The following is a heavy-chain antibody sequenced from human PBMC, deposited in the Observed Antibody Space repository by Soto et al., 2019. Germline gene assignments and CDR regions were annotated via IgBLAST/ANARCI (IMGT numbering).Heavy chain of an antibody. CDR1: GGSISSYY. V-gene: IGHV4-59*01. J-gene: IGHJ3*02. D-gene: IGHD2-21*02. Sequence: VSGGSISSYYWSWIRQPPGKGLEWIGYIYYSGSTNYNPSLKSRVTISVDTSKNQFSLKLSSVTAADTAVYYCARAHAYCGGDCYDDAFDIWGQGTMVTVSS. CDR3: ARAHAYCGGDCYDDAFDI. CDR2: IYYSGST.